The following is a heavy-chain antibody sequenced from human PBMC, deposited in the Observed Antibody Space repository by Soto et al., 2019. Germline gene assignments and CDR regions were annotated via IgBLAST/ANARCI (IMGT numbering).Heavy chain of an antibody. D-gene: IGHD4-4*01. CDR2: INAGNGNT. CDR3: ARMTSVTTLKYYYYYGMDV. V-gene: IGHV1-3*01. J-gene: IGHJ6*02. Sequence: GASVQVSCQASGYTFTSYAMDWMRQAPGQRLEWMGWINAGNGNTKYSQNFQGRVTITRDTSASAAYMELSSLRSEDTAVYYCARMTSVTTLKYYYYYGMDVWGQGTTVTVSS. CDR1: GYTFTSYA.